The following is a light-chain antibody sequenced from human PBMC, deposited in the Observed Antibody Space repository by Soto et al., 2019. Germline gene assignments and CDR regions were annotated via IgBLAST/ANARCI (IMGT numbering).Light chain of an antibody. CDR3: QQYNNWPRT. V-gene: IGKV3-11*01. CDR1: QTVRNNY. CDR2: DAS. J-gene: IGKJ1*01. Sequence: EFVLTQSPGTLSLSPGERATLSCRASQTVRNNYLAWYQQKPGQAPRLLIYDASLRATGIPARFTGSGSGTDFTLTISSLEPEDFAVYYCQQYNNWPRTFGQGTKVDIK.